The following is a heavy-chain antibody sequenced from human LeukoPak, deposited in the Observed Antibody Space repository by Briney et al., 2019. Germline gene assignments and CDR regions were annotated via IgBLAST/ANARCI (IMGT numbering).Heavy chain of an antibody. CDR2: INHSGST. CDR3: ARFPVGY. Sequence: GKGLEWIGEINHSGSTDYNPSLKSRVTISVDTSKNQFSLKLSSVTAADTAVYYCARFPVGYWGQGTLVTVSS. D-gene: IGHD4-23*01. V-gene: IGHV4-34*01. J-gene: IGHJ4*02.